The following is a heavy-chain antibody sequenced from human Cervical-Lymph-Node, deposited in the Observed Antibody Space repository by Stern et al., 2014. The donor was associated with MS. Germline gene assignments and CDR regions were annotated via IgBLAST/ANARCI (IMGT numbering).Heavy chain of an antibody. Sequence: QIPLKESGPTLVKPTQTLTLTCTFSGFSLRTSGVAVGWLRQPPGKALEWRALSYWDDDKRFSASLKNRLTITKDTPKNQVVLTMTNMDPVDTATYYCAHRHYSGWFDPWGQGTLVTVSS. D-gene: IGHD4-11*01. CDR2: SYWDDDK. J-gene: IGHJ5*02. CDR3: AHRHYSGWFDP. V-gene: IGHV2-5*02. CDR1: GFSLRTSGVA.